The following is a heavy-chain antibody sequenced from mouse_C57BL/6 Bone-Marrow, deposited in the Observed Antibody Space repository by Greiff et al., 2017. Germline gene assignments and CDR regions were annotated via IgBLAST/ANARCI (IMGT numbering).Heavy chain of an antibody. V-gene: IGHV1-66*01. CDR2: IYPGGGNT. Sequence: QVQLKESGPELVKPGASVKISCTASGYSFTSYYIHWVKQSPGQGLEWIGWIYPGGGNTKYNEKFKGKATLTADTSSSNAYLPLRSLTAEDSAVYDCAGGELAYWGQGTLVTVSA. J-gene: IGHJ3*01. CDR3: AGGELAY. D-gene: IGHD4-1*01. CDR1: GYSFTSYY.